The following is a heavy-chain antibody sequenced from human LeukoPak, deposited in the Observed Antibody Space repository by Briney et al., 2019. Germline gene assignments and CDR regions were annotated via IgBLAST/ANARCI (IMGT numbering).Heavy chain of an antibody. J-gene: IGHJ6*03. CDR3: ARGTRGTIFGVVMDYYYMDV. D-gene: IGHD3-3*01. Sequence: EASVKVSCKASGYTFTGYYMHWVRQAPGQGLEWMGWMNPNSGNTGYAQKFQGRVTMTRNTSISTAYMELSSLRSEDTAVYYCARGTRGTIFGVVMDYYYMDVWGKGTTVTVSS. CDR2: MNPNSGNT. CDR1: GYTFTGYY. V-gene: IGHV1-8*01.